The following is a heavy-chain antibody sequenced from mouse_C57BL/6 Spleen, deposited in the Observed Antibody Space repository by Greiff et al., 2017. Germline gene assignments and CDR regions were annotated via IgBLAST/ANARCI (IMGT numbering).Heavy chain of an antibody. J-gene: IGHJ4*01. CDR3: ARQLRLHYCAKDY. CDR2: IHPNSGST. V-gene: IGHV1-64*01. CDR1: GYTFTSYW. D-gene: IGHD3-2*02. Sequence: QVQLQQPGAELVKPGASVKLSCKASGYTFTSYWMHWVKQRPGQGLEWIGMIHPNSGSTNYNEKFKSKATLTVDKSSSTAYMQLSSLTSEDSAVYYCARQLRLHYCAKDYWGQGTSVTVSS.